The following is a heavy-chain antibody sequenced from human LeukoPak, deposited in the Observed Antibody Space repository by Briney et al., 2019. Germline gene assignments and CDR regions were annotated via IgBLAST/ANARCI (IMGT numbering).Heavy chain of an antibody. J-gene: IGHJ4*02. CDR1: GFTVSINY. Sequence: GGSLRLSCAASGFTVSINYMSWVRQAPGKGLEWVSVIYSGGSTYYADSVKGRFTISRDNAKNSLYLQMNSLRAEDTAVYYCARDGEQQPFDYWGQGTLVTVSS. V-gene: IGHV3-66*01. D-gene: IGHD6-13*01. CDR3: ARDGEQQPFDY. CDR2: IYSGGST.